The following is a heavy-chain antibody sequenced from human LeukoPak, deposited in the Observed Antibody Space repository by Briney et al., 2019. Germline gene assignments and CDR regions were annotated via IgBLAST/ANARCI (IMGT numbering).Heavy chain of an antibody. Sequence: VASVKVSCKASGYTFTGYYMHWVRQAPGQGLEWMGWINPNSGGTNYAQKFQGRVTMTRDTSISTAYMELSRLRSDDTAVYYCARVVKGGWYDSSGYYDYWGQGTLVTVSS. J-gene: IGHJ4*02. D-gene: IGHD3-22*01. V-gene: IGHV1-2*02. CDR3: ARVVKGGWYDSSGYYDY. CDR1: GYTFTGYY. CDR2: INPNSGGT.